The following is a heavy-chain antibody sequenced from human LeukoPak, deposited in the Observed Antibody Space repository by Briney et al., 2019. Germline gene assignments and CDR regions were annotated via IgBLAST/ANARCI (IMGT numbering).Heavy chain of an antibody. V-gene: IGHV3-53*01. CDR1: GFTFSSNY. D-gene: IGHD1-26*01. CDR2: IYSGGST. Sequence: GGSLRLSCAASGFTFSSNYMSWVRQAPGKGLEWVSVIYSGGSTYYADSVKGRFTISRDNSKNTLCLQMNSLRAEDTAVYYCAREVGDVDLDYWGQGTLVTVSS. CDR3: AREVGDVDLDY. J-gene: IGHJ4*02.